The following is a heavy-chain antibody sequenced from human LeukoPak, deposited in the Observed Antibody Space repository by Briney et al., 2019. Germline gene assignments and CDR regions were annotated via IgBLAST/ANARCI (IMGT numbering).Heavy chain of an antibody. CDR2: ISGSGGST. J-gene: IGHJ4*02. CDR3: AKDRAHDFWSGYGGDY. Sequence: PGGSLRLSCAASRFTFSSYAMSWVRQAPGKGLEWVSAISGSGGSTYYADSVKGRFTISRDNSKNTLYLQMNSLRAEDTAVYYCAKDRAHDFWSGYGGDYWGQGTLVTVSS. CDR1: RFTFSSYA. V-gene: IGHV3-23*01. D-gene: IGHD3-3*01.